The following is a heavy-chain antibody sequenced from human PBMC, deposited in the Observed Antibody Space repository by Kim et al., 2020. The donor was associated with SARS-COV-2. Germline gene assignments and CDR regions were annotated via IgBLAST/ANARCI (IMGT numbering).Heavy chain of an antibody. V-gene: IGHV1-8*01. CDR3: ARGTVGDGGYKYYYYGMDV. J-gene: IGHJ6*02. CDR2: MNPNSGNT. D-gene: IGHD4-17*01. Sequence: ASVKVSCKASGYTFTSYDINWVRQATGQGLEWMGWMNPNSGNTGYAQKFQGRVTMTRNTSISTAYMELSSLRSEDTAVYYCARGTVGDGGYKYYYYGMDVWGQGTTVTVSS. CDR1: GYTFTSYD.